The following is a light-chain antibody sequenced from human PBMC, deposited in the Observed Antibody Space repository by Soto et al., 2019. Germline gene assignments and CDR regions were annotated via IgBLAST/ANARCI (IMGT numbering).Light chain of an antibody. CDR1: QSVSSNY. CDR3: QQYVTSPPSWT. CDR2: GAS. J-gene: IGKJ1*01. V-gene: IGKV3-20*01. Sequence: ETVLTQSPGTLSLSPGERATLSCRASQSVSSNYLAWYQHKPGQAPRLLIYGASNRATGIPDRFSGNGSGTDFTLTISRLEPEDFAVYYCQQYVTSPPSWTFGQGTKVEVK.